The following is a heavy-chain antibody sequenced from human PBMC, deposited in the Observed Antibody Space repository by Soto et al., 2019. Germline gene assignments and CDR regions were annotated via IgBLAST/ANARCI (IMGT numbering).Heavy chain of an antibody. Sequence: AASVKVCCKASGDTFTSYGISWVRQAPGQGLEWMGWISAYNGNTNFAQNIQGRVTMNTETSTSTADMELRSLRSVNTAVFYCARAHPDFYYGMDVWGQGTTVTVSS. CDR2: ISAYNGNT. V-gene: IGHV1-18*01. J-gene: IGHJ6*02. CDR1: GDTFTSYG. CDR3: ARAHPDFYYGMDV.